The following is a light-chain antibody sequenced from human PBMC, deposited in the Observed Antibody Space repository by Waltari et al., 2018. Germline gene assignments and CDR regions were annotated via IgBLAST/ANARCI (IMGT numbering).Light chain of an antibody. V-gene: IGKV3-15*01. CDR3: QQYDNWPPWT. CDR1: QSVSTN. Sequence: EVVMTQSPATLSVSPGQRATLSCRASQSVSTNVAWYQQKPGQAPRLLIYGASTRATDIPARFSVSGSGTEFSLTISSLQSEDFAVYFCQQYDNWPPWTFGQGTKVEIK. CDR2: GAS. J-gene: IGKJ1*01.